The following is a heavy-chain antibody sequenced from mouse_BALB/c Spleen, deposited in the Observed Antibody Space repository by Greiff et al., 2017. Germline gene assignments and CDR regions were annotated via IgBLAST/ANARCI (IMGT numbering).Heavy chain of an antibody. Sequence: VQLKQSGAELVKPGASVKLSCTASGFNIKDTYMHWVKQRPEQGLEWIGRIDPANGNTKYDPKFQGKATITADTSSNTAYLQLSSLTSEDTAVYYCARDSSGRAWFAYWGQGTLVTVSA. CDR1: GFNIKDTY. J-gene: IGHJ3*01. CDR2: IDPANGNT. D-gene: IGHD3-2*01. V-gene: IGHV14-3*02. CDR3: ARDSSGRAWFAY.